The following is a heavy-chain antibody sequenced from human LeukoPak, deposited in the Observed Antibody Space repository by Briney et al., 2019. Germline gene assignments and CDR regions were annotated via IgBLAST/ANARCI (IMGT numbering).Heavy chain of an antibody. D-gene: IGHD3-10*01. CDR3: ARDIGGSFDY. Sequence: GGPLRLSCAASGITVSSNYMRWVRQATGEGLEWVSVIYSGGSTYYADSVKGRFTISRDNSKNTLYLQMNSLRAEDTAVYYCARDIGGSFDYWGQGTLVTVSS. CDR1: GITVSSNY. CDR2: IYSGGST. V-gene: IGHV3-53*01. J-gene: IGHJ4*02.